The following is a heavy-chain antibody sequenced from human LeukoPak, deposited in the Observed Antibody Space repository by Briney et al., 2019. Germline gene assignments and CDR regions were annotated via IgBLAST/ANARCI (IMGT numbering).Heavy chain of an antibody. Sequence: GGSLRLSCAASGFTFTSYGMHWVRQAPGKGLEWVAVMSYDGSDKYYADSMKGRFTISRDNSKNTLYLQMNSLRAEDTAVYYCARTNVLRYFDWLFSFEYWGQGTLVTVSS. CDR1: GFTFTSYG. J-gene: IGHJ4*02. CDR2: MSYDGSDK. V-gene: IGHV3-30*03. D-gene: IGHD3-9*01. CDR3: ARTNVLRYFDWLFSFEY.